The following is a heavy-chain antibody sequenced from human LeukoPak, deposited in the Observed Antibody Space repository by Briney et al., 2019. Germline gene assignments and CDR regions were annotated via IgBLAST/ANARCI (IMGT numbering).Heavy chain of an antibody. V-gene: IGHV4-39*01. CDR3: ASSSSSWWGREYYFDY. CDR1: DGSISSSSHY. D-gene: IGHD6-13*01. CDR2: IYYSGNT. J-gene: IGHJ4*02. Sequence: SETLSLTCTVSDGSISSSSHYWGWIRQPPGKGLEWIGSIYYSGNTYYNPSLKSRVTISVDTSKNQFSLKLSSVTAADTAVYYCASSSSSWWGREYYFDYWGQGTLVTVSS.